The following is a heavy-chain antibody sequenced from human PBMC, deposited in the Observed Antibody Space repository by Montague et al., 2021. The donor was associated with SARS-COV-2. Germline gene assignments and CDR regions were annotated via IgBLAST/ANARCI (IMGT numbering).Heavy chain of an antibody. CDR1: GGSISSDSYY. D-gene: IGHD5-12*01. CDR3: ARAVIYGGYAFAYFDF. CDR2: VYTTGST. Sequence: TLSLTCTVSGGSISSDSYYWSWIRQPAGKGLEWIGRVYTTGSTNHNPSLKSRVTISGDTSRNQFSLRLTSVTAADTAMYYCARAVIYGGYAFAYFDFWGQGVLVTVSS. V-gene: IGHV4-61*02. J-gene: IGHJ4*02.